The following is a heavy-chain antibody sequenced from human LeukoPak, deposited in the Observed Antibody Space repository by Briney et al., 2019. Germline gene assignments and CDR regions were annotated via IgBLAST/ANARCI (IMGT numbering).Heavy chain of an antibody. Sequence: SETLSLTCTVSGGSITPYYWGWIRQPPGKGLEWIGYIYYSGNTNYNSSLKSRVTMSVDTSKNQFSLKLTSVTAADTAVYYCGRYNGYAGDYFDYWGQGTLVSVSS. J-gene: IGHJ4*02. CDR1: GGSITPYY. D-gene: IGHD5-12*01. CDR3: GRYNGYAGDYFDY. V-gene: IGHV4-59*08. CDR2: IYYSGNT.